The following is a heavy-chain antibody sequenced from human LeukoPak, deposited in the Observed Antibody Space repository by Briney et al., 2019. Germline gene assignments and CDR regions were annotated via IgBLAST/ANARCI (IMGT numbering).Heavy chain of an antibody. CDR2: VNPNNGVP. J-gene: IGHJ5*02. Sequence: ASVKVSCKASGYTFTGYYMHWVRQAPGQGLEWMGRVNPNNGVPNYAQKFQGRVTMTRDTAISTFYMELSCLRSDDTALYFCAREVGYSSSYYGRFDPWGQGTLVIVSS. CDR1: GYTFTGYY. V-gene: IGHV1-2*06. CDR3: AREVGYSSSYYGRFDP. D-gene: IGHD2-2*01.